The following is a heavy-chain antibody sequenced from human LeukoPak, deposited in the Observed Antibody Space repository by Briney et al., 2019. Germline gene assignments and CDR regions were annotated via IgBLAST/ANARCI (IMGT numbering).Heavy chain of an antibody. CDR2: ISGSGGST. D-gene: IGHD4-17*01. J-gene: IGHJ4*02. CDR3: AKALNRYGVFDY. Sequence: GGSLRLSCAASGFTFNSCGMSWVRQAPGKGLEWVSTISGSGGSTYYADSVKGRFTISRDNSKNTLYLQMDSLTVEDTAVYYCAKALNRYGVFDYWGQGTLATVSS. CDR1: GFTFNSCG. V-gene: IGHV3-23*01.